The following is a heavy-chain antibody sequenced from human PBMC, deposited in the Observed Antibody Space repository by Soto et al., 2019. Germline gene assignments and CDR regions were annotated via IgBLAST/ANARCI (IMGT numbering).Heavy chain of an antibody. CDR2: ISYDGSNK. CDR1: GFTFSSYG. D-gene: IGHD3-10*01. Sequence: PVGSLRLSCAASGFTFSSYGMHWVRQAPGKGLEWVAVISYDGSNKYYADSVKGRFTISRDNSKNTLYLQMNSLRAEDTAVYYCAKDPGYGSGSYYKIPATGYFDYWGQGTLVTVSS. J-gene: IGHJ4*02. CDR3: AKDPGYGSGSYYKIPATGYFDY. V-gene: IGHV3-30*18.